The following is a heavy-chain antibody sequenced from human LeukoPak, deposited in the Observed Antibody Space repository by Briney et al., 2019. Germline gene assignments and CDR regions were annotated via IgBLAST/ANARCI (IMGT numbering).Heavy chain of an antibody. J-gene: IGHJ6*03. CDR3: ASDTISYMDV. D-gene: IGHD5-24*01. CDR1: GFTFSSYS. CDR2: ISSSSNII. Sequence: GGSLRLSCAASGFTFSSYSMNWVRQAPGKGLEWVSSISSSSNIIYYADSVKGRFTISRDNAKNSLYLQMNSLRAEDTAVYYCASDTISYMDVWGKGTTVTISS. V-gene: IGHV3-21*01.